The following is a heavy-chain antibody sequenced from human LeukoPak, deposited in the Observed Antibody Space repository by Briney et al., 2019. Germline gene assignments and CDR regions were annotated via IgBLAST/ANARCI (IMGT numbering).Heavy chain of an antibody. J-gene: IGHJ4*02. CDR2: INPNSGGT. V-gene: IGHV1-2*02. Sequence: ASVKVSCTASGYTFTVYYIHWVRQATGQGLEWMGWINPNSGGTNSAQQFQGRVTLTRDTSISTAYMELSRLRSDDTAVYYCARDLGYYDRLDQFDCWGQGTLVTVFS. CDR1: GYTFTVYY. D-gene: IGHD3-22*01. CDR3: ARDLGYYDRLDQFDC.